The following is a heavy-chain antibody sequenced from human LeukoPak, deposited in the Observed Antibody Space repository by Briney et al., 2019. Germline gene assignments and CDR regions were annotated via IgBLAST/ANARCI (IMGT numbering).Heavy chain of an antibody. CDR3: ARVAGDWNYFDY. V-gene: IGHV4-34*01. J-gene: IGHJ4*02. Sequence: SETLSLTCAVYGGSFSGYYWSWIRQPPGKGLEWIGEINHSGSTNYNPSLKSRVTISVDTSKNQFSLKLSSVTAADTAVYYCARVAGDWNYFDYWGQGTLFTVSS. D-gene: IGHD3/OR15-3a*01. CDR2: INHSGST. CDR1: GGSFSGYY.